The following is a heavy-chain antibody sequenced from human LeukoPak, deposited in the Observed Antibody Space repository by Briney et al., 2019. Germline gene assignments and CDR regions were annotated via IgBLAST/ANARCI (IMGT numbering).Heavy chain of an antibody. V-gene: IGHV3-21*01. J-gene: IGHJ4*02. Sequence: GSLRLSCAASGFTFSSYSMNWVRQAPGKGLEWVSSINSSSSYIYYADSVKGRFTISRDNAKNSLYLQMNSLRAEDTAVYYCARDLGEGRWLQFWGQGTLVTVSS. CDR1: GFTFSSYS. CDR2: INSSSSYI. CDR3: ARDLGEGRWLQF. D-gene: IGHD5-24*01.